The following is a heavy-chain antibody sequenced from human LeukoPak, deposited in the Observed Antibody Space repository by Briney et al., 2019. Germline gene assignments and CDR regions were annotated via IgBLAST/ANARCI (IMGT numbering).Heavy chain of an antibody. V-gene: IGHV4-30-2*01. Sequence: SETLSLTCTVSGGSISSGGYYWSWIRQPPGKGLEWIGYIYHSGSTYYNPSLKSRVTISVDRSKNQFSLKLSSVTAADTAVYYCAREVAGSSSWYYFDYWGQGTLVTVSS. CDR3: AREVAGSSSWYYFDY. D-gene: IGHD6-13*01. J-gene: IGHJ4*02. CDR1: GGSISSGGYY. CDR2: IYHSGST.